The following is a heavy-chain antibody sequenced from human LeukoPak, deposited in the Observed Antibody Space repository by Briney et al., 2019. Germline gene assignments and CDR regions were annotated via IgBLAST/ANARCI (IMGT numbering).Heavy chain of an antibody. CDR2: IYYSGST. D-gene: IGHD6-13*01. J-gene: IGHJ4*02. CDR3: AAQGMSLDY. CDR1: GGSFSGYY. V-gene: IGHV4-59*08. Sequence: SETLSLTCAVYGGSFSGYYWSWIRQPPGKGLEWIGYIYYSGSTNYNPSLKSRVTISVDTSKNQFSLKLSSVTAADTAVYYCAAQGMSLDYWGQGTLVTVSS.